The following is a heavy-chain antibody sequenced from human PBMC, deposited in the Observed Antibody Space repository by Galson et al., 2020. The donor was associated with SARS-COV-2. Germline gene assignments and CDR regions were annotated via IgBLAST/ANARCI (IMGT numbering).Heavy chain of an antibody. J-gene: IGHJ6*02. CDR2: INQSGST. D-gene: IGHD3-10*01. CDR1: GGSVSGYY. CDR3: ATDIIRGSRMGV. Sequence: QWYQRESQASETLSLTCAVYGGSVSGYYWNWIRQPPGKGLEWIGEINQSGSTNYSPSLKNRVTISIDTSKTQVSLNLSSVTAADTAIYYCATDIIRGSRMGVWGQGTTVIVSS. V-gene: IGHV4-34*01.